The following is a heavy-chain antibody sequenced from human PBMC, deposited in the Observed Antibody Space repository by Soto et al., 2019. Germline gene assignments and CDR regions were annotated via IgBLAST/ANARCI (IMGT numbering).Heavy chain of an antibody. V-gene: IGHV4-31*03. D-gene: IGHD2-2*01. J-gene: IGHJ5*02. CDR2: IYYSGST. CDR1: GGSISSGGYY. CDR3: ARVDCRSSSCYEGDWFDP. Sequence: QVQLQESGPGLVKPSQTLSLTCTVSGGSISSGGYYWSWIRQHPGKGLEWIGYIYYSGSTYYNPSLKSRVTISVDTSKNQFSLKLSSVTAADTAVYCCARVDCRSSSCYEGDWFDPWGQGTLVTVSS.